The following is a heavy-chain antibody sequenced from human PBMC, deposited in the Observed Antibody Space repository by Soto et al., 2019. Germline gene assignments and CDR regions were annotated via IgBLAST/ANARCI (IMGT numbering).Heavy chain of an antibody. D-gene: IGHD2-21*02. CDR1: GYTFTSYA. Sequence: GASVKVSCKASGYTFTSYAIHWVRQAPGPRLEWMGWINDGNGNTKYSQKFQGRVTITRDTSASTAYMELSSLRSEDTAVYYCARSIVVVTALDYWGQGTLVTVSS. CDR3: ARSIVVVTALDY. V-gene: IGHV1-3*01. CDR2: INDGNGNT. J-gene: IGHJ4*02.